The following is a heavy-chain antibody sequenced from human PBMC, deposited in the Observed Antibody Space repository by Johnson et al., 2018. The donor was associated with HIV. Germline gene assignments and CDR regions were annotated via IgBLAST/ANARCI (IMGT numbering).Heavy chain of an antibody. CDR2: IRWDGAIT. CDR3: ARAEIYEGRVGDFAFDL. CDR1: GLTFDDYA. D-gene: IGHD3-10*01. Sequence: LLVESGGAVVQPGGSLRLSCAASGLTFDDYAMHWVRQVPGNGLEWVSLIRWDGAITHYADSVKGRLTISRDNSRNSLYLQIKSLRAEDTALYYCARAEIYEGRVGDFAFDLWGRGTMVTVAS. J-gene: IGHJ3*01. V-gene: IGHV3-43D*03.